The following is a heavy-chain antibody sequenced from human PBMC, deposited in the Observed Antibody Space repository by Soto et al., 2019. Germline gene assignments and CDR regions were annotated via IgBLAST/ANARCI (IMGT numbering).Heavy chain of an antibody. CDR2: IYYSGST. CDR1: GGSISSYY. J-gene: IGHJ6*02. D-gene: IGHD3-10*01. V-gene: IGHV4-59*08. CDR3: ARHPNYYYGSGSSYYYYYYGMDV. Sequence: QVQLQESGPGLVKPSETLSLTCTVSGGSISSYYWSWIRQPPGKGLEWIGYIYYSGSTNYNPSLMSRVTIPVDTSKNQFSLNLSSVTAADTAVYYCARHPNYYYGSGSSYYYYYYGMDVWGQGTTVTVSS.